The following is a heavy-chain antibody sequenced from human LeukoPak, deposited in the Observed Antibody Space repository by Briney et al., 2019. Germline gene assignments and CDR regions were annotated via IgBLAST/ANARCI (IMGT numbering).Heavy chain of an antibody. CDR3: ARVRLELNYYYYYMDV. CDR2: IYYSGST. Sequence: PSETLSLTCTASGGSISSSSYYWGWIRQPPGKGLEWIGSIYYSGSTYYNPSLKSRVTISVDTSKNQFSLKLSSVTAADTAVYYCARVRLELNYYYYYMDVWGKGTTVTISS. CDR1: GGSISSSSYY. J-gene: IGHJ6*03. D-gene: IGHD3-10*01. V-gene: IGHV4-39*07.